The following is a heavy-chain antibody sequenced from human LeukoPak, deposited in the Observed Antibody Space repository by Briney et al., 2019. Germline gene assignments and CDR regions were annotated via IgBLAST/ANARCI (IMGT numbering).Heavy chain of an antibody. CDR2: IIPIFGTA. D-gene: IGHD6-6*01. J-gene: IGHJ4*02. Sequence: SVKVSCKASGGTFSSYAISWVRQAPGQGLEWMGGIIPIFGTANYAQKFQGRVTITADKSTSTAYMELSSLRSEDTAVYYCARGSPQIIAARRPFDYWGQGTLVTVSS. CDR3: ARGSPQIIAARRPFDY. V-gene: IGHV1-69*06. CDR1: GGTFSSYA.